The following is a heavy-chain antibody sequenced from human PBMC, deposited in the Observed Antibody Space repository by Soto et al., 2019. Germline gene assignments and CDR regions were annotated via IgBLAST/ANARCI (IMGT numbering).Heavy chain of an antibody. CDR3: AGGSGWLSDS. D-gene: IGHD6-19*01. J-gene: IGHJ4*02. CDR2: ITQDGSET. CDR1: GFTFSRYW. V-gene: IGHV3-7*05. Sequence: EVQLVESGGGLVQTGGSLRLSCAASGFTFSRYWMKWVRQAPGKGLEWVANITQDGSETYYVDSVKGRFTISRDNAKNSLFLQMNSLRAEDTAVYYCAGGSGWLSDSWGQGTLVTVSS.